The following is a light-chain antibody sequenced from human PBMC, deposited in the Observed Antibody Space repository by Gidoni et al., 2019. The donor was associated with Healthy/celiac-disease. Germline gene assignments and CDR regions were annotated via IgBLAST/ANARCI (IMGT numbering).Light chain of an antibody. J-gene: IGKJ2*01. Sequence: DIVMTQSPLSLPVTSGEQASLSCRSSQSLLHSNGYNYLDWYLQKPGQSPQLLIYLGSNRASGVPDRFSGSGSGTDFTLKISRVEAEDVGVYYCMQALQTPYTFGQGTKLEIK. CDR3: MQALQTPYT. CDR2: LGS. CDR1: QSLLHSNGYNY. V-gene: IGKV2-28*01.